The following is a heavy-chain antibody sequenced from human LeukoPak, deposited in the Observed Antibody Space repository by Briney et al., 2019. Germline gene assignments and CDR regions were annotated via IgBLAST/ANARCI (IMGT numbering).Heavy chain of an antibody. CDR1: GVSFSGYY. CDR3: AGGEGPLYYYDSSGYYYGGALGY. Sequence: SETLSLTCAVYGVSFSGYYWSWIRQPPGKGLEWIGEINHSGSNNYNPSLKSRVTISVDTSKNQFSLKLSSVTAADTAVYYCAGGEGPLYYYDSSGYYYGGALGYWGQGTLVTVSS. D-gene: IGHD3-22*01. J-gene: IGHJ4*02. V-gene: IGHV4-34*01. CDR2: INHSGSN.